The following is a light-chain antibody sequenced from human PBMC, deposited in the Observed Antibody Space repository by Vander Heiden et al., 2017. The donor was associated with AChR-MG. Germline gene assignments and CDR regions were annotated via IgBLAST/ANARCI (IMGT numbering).Light chain of an antibody. CDR2: DAS. CDR1: HIGTNS. CDR3: QVWDSSSSHWV. J-gene: IGLJ3*02. V-gene: IGLV3-21*02. Sequence: SFVLTPPPSVSVARGQTARITSGGNHIGTNSAHWSQQTPGPAPVLVVYDASERPAGIPERFSGSNSGNTATLTISGVEAGDEADYHGQVWDSSSSHWVFGGGTKLTVL.